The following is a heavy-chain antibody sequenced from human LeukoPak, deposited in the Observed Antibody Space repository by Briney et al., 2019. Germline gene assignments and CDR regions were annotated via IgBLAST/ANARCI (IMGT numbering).Heavy chain of an antibody. CDR3: ARDGIVGSPLFKFDY. J-gene: IGHJ4*02. CDR2: ISFDGGNK. V-gene: IGHV3-30*03. D-gene: IGHD1-26*01. Sequence: PGGSLRLSCAASGFTFSSYGMNWVRQAPGKGLEWVAIISFDGGNKYYADSVKGRFTISRDNSKNTLYLQMNSLRAEDTAVYYCARDGIVGSPLFKFDYWGQGTLVTVSS. CDR1: GFTFSSYG.